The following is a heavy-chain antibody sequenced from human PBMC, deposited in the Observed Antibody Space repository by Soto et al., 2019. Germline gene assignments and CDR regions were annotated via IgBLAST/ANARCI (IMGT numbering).Heavy chain of an antibody. D-gene: IGHD2-21*02. CDR1: VFPFGANA. CDR2: LSNTGRRT. J-gene: IGHJ4*02. Sequence: GGSLRLSCVVSVFPFGANAMSWVRQAPGKGLEWVSGLSNTGRRTSYADSVKGRFNISRDNSENTVYLQMNSLRVEGTAVYYCARAVVTPRFDYWGQGTLVTVSS. CDR3: ARAVVTPRFDY. V-gene: IGHV3-23*01.